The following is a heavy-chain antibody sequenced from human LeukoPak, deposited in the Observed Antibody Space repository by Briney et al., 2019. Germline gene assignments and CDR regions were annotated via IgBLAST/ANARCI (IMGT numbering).Heavy chain of an antibody. CDR2: IYYSGST. J-gene: IGHJ5*02. V-gene: IGHV4-39*07. Sequence: KPSETLSLTCTGSGGSISSSSYYWGWIRQPPGKGLEWIGSIYYSGSTYYNPSLKSRVTISVDTSKNQFSLKLSFVTAADTAVYYCARGGITMVRGVASYNWFDPWGQGTLVTVSS. D-gene: IGHD3-10*01. CDR3: ARGGITMVRGVASYNWFDP. CDR1: GGSISSSSYY.